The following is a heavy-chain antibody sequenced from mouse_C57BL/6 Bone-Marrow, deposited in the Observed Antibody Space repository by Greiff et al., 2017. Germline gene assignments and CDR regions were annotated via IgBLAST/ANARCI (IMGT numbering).Heavy chain of an antibody. D-gene: IGHD2-1*01. J-gene: IGHJ2*01. CDR2: INPDSSTI. CDR1: GIDFSRYW. CDR3: ALAVYGNYGDY. Sequence: EVKLLQSGGGLVQPGGSLKLSCAASGIDFSRYWMSWVRRAPGKGLEWIGEINPDSSTINYAPSLKDKFIISRDNAKNTLYLQMSKVRSEDTALYYCALAVYGNYGDYWGQGTTLTVSS. V-gene: IGHV4-1*01.